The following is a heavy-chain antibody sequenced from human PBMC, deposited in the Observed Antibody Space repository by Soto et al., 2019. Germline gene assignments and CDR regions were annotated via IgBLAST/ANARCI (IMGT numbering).Heavy chain of an antibody. CDR2: IIPIFGTA. J-gene: IGHJ6*02. CDR3: ASDYDFWSGYPEPYYYYYGMDV. D-gene: IGHD3-3*01. CDR1: GGTFSSYA. V-gene: IGHV1-69*01. Sequence: QVQLVQSGAEVKKPGSSVKVSCKASGGTFSSYAISWVRQAPGQGLEWMGGIIPIFGTANYAQKFQGRVTITADESTSTADMELSSLRSEDTAVYYCASDYDFWSGYPEPYYYYYGMDVWGQGTTVTVSS.